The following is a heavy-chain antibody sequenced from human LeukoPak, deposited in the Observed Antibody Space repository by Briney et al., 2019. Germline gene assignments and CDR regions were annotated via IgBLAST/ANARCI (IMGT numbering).Heavy chain of an antibody. CDR2: INPNSGGT. Sequence: ASVKVSCKASGYAFTGYYMHWVRQAPGQGLEWMGWINPNSGGTNYAQKFQGRVTMTRDTSISTAYMELSRLRSDDTAVYYCARDGAGSSSWCFNALNYYYYMDVWGKGTTVTVSS. V-gene: IGHV1-2*02. J-gene: IGHJ6*03. D-gene: IGHD6-13*01. CDR3: ARDGAGSSSWCFNALNYYYYMDV. CDR1: GYAFTGYY.